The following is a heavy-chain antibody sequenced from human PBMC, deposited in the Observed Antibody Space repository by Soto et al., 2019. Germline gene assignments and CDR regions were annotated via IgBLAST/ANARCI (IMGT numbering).Heavy chain of an antibody. CDR2: ILVSDST. Sequence: PGGSLRLSCAASGFICSSYDMSWVRQAPGKGLEWVSAILVSDSTHYEDSVRGRFTISRDRSKNTLDLQMNSLRAEDTAVYYCAKDRVSEHSSGWPQGHWGQGTLVTVSS. CDR1: GFICSSYD. V-gene: IGHV3-23*01. J-gene: IGHJ4*02. CDR3: AKDRVSEHSSGWPQGH. D-gene: IGHD6-19*01.